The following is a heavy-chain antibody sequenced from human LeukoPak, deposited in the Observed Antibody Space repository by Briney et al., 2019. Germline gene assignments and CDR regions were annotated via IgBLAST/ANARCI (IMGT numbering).Heavy chain of an antibody. J-gene: IGHJ4*02. CDR2: ISGSGGST. Sequence: GGSLRLSCAASGFTFSSYAMSWVRQAPGKGLEWVSAISGSGGSTYYADSVKGRFTISRDNSKNTLYLQMNSLRAEDTAAYYCATSTPRKAVAGTLPFDYWGQGTLVTVSS. CDR1: GFTFSSYA. D-gene: IGHD6-19*01. V-gene: IGHV3-23*01. CDR3: ATSTPRKAVAGTLPFDY.